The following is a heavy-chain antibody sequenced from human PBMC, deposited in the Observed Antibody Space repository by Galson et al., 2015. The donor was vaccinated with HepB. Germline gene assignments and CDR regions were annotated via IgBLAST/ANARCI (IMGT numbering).Heavy chain of an antibody. V-gene: IGHV3-30*04. CDR1: GFTFSNYA. J-gene: IGHJ4*02. Sequence: SLRLSCAASGFTFSNYALHWVRQAPGKGLEWVAVISSDGSNTYYADSVKGRFTISRDDSKNTLYLQMNSLRAEDTAVYYCARGLKVRVYLWLLGYWGQGTLVTVSS. D-gene: IGHD2-21*02. CDR3: ARGLKVRVYLWLLGY. CDR2: ISSDGSNT.